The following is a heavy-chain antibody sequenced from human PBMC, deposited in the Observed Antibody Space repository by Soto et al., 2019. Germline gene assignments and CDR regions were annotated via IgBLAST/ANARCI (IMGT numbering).Heavy chain of an antibody. Sequence: GASVKVSCKASGYTFTSYGITWVRQAPGQGLEWMGWINPNSGGTNYAQKFQGWVTMTRDTSISIAYMELSRLRSDDTAVYYCARAGVVAAAAGHFDYWGQGTLVTVSS. V-gene: IGHV1-2*04. J-gene: IGHJ4*02. CDR1: GYTFTSYG. CDR3: ARAGVVAAAAGHFDY. D-gene: IGHD6-13*01. CDR2: INPNSGGT.